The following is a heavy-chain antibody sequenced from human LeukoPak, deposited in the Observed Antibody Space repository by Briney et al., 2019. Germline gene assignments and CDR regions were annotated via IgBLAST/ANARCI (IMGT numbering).Heavy chain of an antibody. CDR3: AGDRASRVIDY. CDR2: ISSSSSTI. D-gene: IGHD3-10*01. CDR1: GFTFSSYS. J-gene: IGHJ4*02. V-gene: IGHV3-48*01. Sequence: GGSLRLSCAASGFTFSSYSMNWVRQAPGKGLEWVSYISSSSSTIYYAASVTGRFTISRDNAKNSLYLQMNSLRAEDTAVYYCAGDRASRVIDYWGQGTLVTVSS.